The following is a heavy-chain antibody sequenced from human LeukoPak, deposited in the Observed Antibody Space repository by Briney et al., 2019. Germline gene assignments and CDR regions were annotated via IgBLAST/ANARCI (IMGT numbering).Heavy chain of an antibody. V-gene: IGHV1-69*13. CDR2: IIPIFGTA. J-gene: IGHJ5*02. CDR3: ARDRVTMIVEAFNRFDP. CDR1: GGTFSSYA. Sequence: SVKVSCKASGGTFSSYAISWVRQAPGQGLEWMGGIIPIFGTANYAQKFQGRVTITADESTSTAYMELSSLRSEDTAVYYCARDRVTMIVEAFNRFDPWGQGTLVTVS. D-gene: IGHD3-22*01.